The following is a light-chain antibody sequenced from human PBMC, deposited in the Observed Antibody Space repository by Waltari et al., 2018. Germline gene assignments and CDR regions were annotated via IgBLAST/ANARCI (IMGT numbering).Light chain of an antibody. V-gene: IGLV2-8*01. CDR1: SSDVGNYNY. Sequence: QSALTQPPSASGSPGQSVTISCTGTSSDVGNYNYVSWYHQHPGKAPQLSIYGATPRPSGVPDRVSGSKSGNTASLTVSGLQPEDEADYYCISYAGSNIHYVFGTGTKVTVL. CDR2: GAT. J-gene: IGLJ1*01. CDR3: ISYAGSNIHYV.